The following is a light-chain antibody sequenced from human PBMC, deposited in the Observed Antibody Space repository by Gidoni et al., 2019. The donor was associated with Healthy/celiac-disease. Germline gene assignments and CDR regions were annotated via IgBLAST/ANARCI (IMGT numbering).Light chain of an antibody. Sequence: QSALPQPASVSGSPGHSITISCTGTSSDVGGYNHVSWYQQHPGKAPKLMIYEVSNRPSGVSNRFSGSKSGNTASLTISGLQAEDEADYYCSSYTSSSTQVFGGGTKLTVL. CDR2: EVS. J-gene: IGLJ2*01. V-gene: IGLV2-14*01. CDR1: SSDVGGYNH. CDR3: SSYTSSSTQV.